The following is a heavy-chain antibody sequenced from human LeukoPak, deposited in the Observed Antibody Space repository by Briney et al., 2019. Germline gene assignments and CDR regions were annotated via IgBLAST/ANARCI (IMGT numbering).Heavy chain of an antibody. CDR1: GFTFSSYG. V-gene: IGHV3-30*18. Sequence: GRSLRLSCAASGFTFSSYGMHWVRQAPGKGLEWVAVISYDGSNKYYADSVKGRFTISRDNSKNTLYLQMSSLRAEDTAVYYCAKGGLRYSDYWGQGTLVTVSS. CDR2: ISYDGSNK. CDR3: AKGGLRYSDY. J-gene: IGHJ4*02. D-gene: IGHD1-1*01.